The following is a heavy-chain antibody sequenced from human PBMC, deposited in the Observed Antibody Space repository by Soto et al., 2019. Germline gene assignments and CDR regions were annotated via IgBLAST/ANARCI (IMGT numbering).Heavy chain of an antibody. CDR2: ISYDGSNK. J-gene: IGHJ5*02. D-gene: IGHD4-4*01. Sequence: QVQLVESGGGVVQPGRSLRLSCAASGFTFSSYGIHWVRQAPGKGLEWVAVISYDGSNKYYADSVKGRFTISRDNSKNTLYLQMNSLRAEDTAVYYCPSPPMTTMSWGQGTLVTVSS. CDR1: GFTFSSYG. V-gene: IGHV3-30*03. CDR3: PSPPMTTMS.